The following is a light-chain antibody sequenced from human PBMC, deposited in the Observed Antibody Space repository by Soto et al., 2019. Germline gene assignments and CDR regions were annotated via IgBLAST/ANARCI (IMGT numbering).Light chain of an antibody. CDR3: NSYTSSTTLV. CDR1: SSVVGGYDY. Sequence: QSALTQPASVSGSPGQSITISCTGTSSVVGGYDYVSWYQQHPGKAPKLMIYDVSSRPSGVSNRFSGSKSGSTASLTISGLQAEDEADYYCNSYTSSTTLVFGGGTKLTVL. V-gene: IGLV2-14*03. CDR2: DVS. J-gene: IGLJ2*01.